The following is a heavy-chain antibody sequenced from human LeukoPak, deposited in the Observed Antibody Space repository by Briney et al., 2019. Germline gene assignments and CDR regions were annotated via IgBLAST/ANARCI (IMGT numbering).Heavy chain of an antibody. J-gene: IGHJ4*02. Sequence: GASVKVSCKASGYTFTGYYMHWVRQAPGQGLEWMGWISPNSGGTNYAQKFQGRVTMTRDTSISTAYMELSRLRSDDTAVYYCARVSDEEYDYGDYPHFDYWGQGTLVTVSS. D-gene: IGHD4-17*01. CDR3: ARVSDEEYDYGDYPHFDY. CDR2: ISPNSGGT. CDR1: GYTFTGYY. V-gene: IGHV1-2*02.